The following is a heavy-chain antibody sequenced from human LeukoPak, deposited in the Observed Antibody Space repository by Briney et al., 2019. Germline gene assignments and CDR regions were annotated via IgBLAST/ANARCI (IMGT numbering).Heavy chain of an antibody. V-gene: IGHV3-21*06. CDR1: GFPFGTFS. D-gene: IGHD2-15*01. CDR2: ISGSSNYI. J-gene: IGHJ4*02. Sequence: GGSLRLSCAASGFPFGTFSMYWVRQAPGKGLEWVSPISGSSNYIYYADSVKGRFTISRDNAKNSLYLQMNSLRAEDTAVYYRASLRDCTSGSCYSRLDYWGQGSLVTVSS. CDR3: ASLRDCTSGSCYSRLDY.